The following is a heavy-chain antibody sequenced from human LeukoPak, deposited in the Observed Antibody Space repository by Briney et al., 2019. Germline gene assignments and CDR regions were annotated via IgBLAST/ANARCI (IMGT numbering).Heavy chain of an antibody. CDR3: STWTDLYDY. J-gene: IGHJ1*01. V-gene: IGHV3-15*01. Sequence: GGSLRLSCAASGFTFNNAWMSWVRQAPGKWLDWVGRIRSKTDDGTADHAACVRGRFTISRDDSKNMVYLQMSSLKTEDTAVYYCSTWTDLYDYWGQGTLVTVS. CDR1: GFTFNNAW. CDR2: IRSKTDDGTA. D-gene: IGHD3-16*01.